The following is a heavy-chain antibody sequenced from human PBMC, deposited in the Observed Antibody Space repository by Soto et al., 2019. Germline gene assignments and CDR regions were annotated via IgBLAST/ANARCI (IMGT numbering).Heavy chain of an antibody. D-gene: IGHD1-26*01. J-gene: IGHJ3*02. CDR1: GYSISNAYY. CDR3: ARGENDAFDI. Sequence: SETLSLTCTVSGYSISNAYYWAWIRQPPGKGLEWIASVYRSGNTYYNPSLKSRVTISVDTSKNHLSLKLISVTATDTAVYYCARGENDAFDIWGQGTMVTVSS. V-gene: IGHV4-38-2*02. CDR2: VYRSGNT.